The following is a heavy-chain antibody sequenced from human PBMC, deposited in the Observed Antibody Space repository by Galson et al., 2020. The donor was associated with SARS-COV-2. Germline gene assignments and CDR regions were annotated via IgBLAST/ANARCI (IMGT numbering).Heavy chain of an antibody. CDR2: IYYSGST. Sequence: SETLSLTCTVSGGSISSSSYYWGWIRQPPGKGLEWIGSIYYSGSTYYNPSPKSRVTISVDTSKNQFSLKLSSVTAADTAVYYCASQIDHYDFWSGEGYFDYWGQGTLVTVSS. CDR3: ASQIDHYDFWSGEGYFDY. V-gene: IGHV4-39*07. D-gene: IGHD3-3*01. CDR1: GGSISSSSYY. J-gene: IGHJ4*02.